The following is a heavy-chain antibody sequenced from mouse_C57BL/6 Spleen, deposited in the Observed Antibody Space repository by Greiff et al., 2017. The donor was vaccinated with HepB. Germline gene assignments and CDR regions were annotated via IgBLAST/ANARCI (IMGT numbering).Heavy chain of an antibody. Sequence: DVQLVESGGGLVKPGGSLKLSCAASGFTFSDYGMHWVRQAPEKGLEWVAYISSGSSTIYYADTVKGRFTISRDNAKNTLFLQMTSLRSEDTAMYYCAREDYYGSSYLDYWGQGTTLTVSS. CDR1: GFTFSDYG. V-gene: IGHV5-17*01. CDR2: ISSGSSTI. D-gene: IGHD1-1*01. CDR3: AREDYYGSSYLDY. J-gene: IGHJ2*01.